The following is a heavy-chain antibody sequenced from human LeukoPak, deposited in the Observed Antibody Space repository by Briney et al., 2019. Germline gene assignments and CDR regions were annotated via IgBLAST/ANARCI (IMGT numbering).Heavy chain of an antibody. CDR3: ARECGSGWCLNWFDP. Sequence: GASVKVSCKASGGTFSSYAISWVRQAPGQGLEWMGGIIPIFGTANYAQKFQGRVTITADESTSTAYMELSSLRSEDTAVYYCARECGSGWCLNWFDPWGQGTLVTVSS. D-gene: IGHD6-19*01. CDR2: IIPIFGTA. V-gene: IGHV1-69*13. J-gene: IGHJ5*02. CDR1: GGTFSSYA.